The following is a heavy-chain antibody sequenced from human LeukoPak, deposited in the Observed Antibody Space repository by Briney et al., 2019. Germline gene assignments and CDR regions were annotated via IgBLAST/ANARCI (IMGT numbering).Heavy chain of an antibody. CDR2: ISNSGSNK. Sequence: GGSLRLSCAASGFTFSSYEMNWVRQAPGKGLEWISHISNSGSNKYYADSVKGRFTISRDNARNSLYLEMNSLRAEDTGVYYCARNPYNGAPLGYWGQGTLVTVSS. CDR3: ARNPYNGAPLGY. D-gene: IGHD1-1*01. J-gene: IGHJ4*02. CDR1: GFTFSSYE. V-gene: IGHV3-48*03.